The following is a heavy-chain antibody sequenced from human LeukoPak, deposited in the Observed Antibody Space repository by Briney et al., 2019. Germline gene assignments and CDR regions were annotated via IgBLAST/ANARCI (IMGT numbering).Heavy chain of an antibody. CDR1: GFSFSDYY. J-gene: IGHJ4*02. D-gene: IGHD3-3*01. CDR3: SSESVFWSGYYFDY. Sequence: GGSLRLSCAASGFSFSDYYMSWIRQAPGTGPEWVSYISSSGSIIYYADSVKGRFTISRDNAKNSLYLQMNSLRAEDTAVYYCSSESVFWSGYYFDYWGQGTLVTLSS. V-gene: IGHV3-11*04. CDR2: ISSSGSII.